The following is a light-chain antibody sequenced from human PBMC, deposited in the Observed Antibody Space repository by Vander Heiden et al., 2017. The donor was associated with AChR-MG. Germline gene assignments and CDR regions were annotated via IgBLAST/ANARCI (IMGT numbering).Light chain of an antibody. Sequence: EIVLTQSPGSLSLSPGERATITCRASQSVSSSYLAWYQQKPGQAPRLLIYGASSSATGIPDRFSGSGSGTDFTLTISSLEPEDFAVYYCQQDGNSPWTFGQGTKVEIK. CDR3: QQDGNSPWT. J-gene: IGKJ1*01. V-gene: IGKV3-20*01. CDR1: QSVSSSY. CDR2: GAS.